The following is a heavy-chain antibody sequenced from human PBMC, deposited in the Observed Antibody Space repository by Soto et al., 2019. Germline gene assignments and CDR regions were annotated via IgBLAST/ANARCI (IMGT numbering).Heavy chain of an antibody. CDR3: ASPKIAFYNWFDP. CDR1: GSPISSSRYY. Sequence: SEPLSLTSTDSGSPISSSRYYWGWIRQPPGKGLEWIGSIYYSGSTYYNPSLKSRVTISVDTSKNQFSLKLSSVTAADTAVYYCASPKIAFYNWFDPWGQGTLVTVS. CDR2: IYYSGST. D-gene: IGHD3-3*02. J-gene: IGHJ5*02. V-gene: IGHV4-39*01.